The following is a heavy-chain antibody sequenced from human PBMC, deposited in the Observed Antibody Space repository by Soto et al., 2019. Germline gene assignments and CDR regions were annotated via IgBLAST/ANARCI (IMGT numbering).Heavy chain of an antibody. CDR2: IYWNDDK. CDR1: GFSLSTSGLG. CDR3: AHRPSGWYHFDY. V-gene: IGHV2-5*01. J-gene: IGHJ4*02. D-gene: IGHD6-19*01. Sequence: QITLKESGPTLVRPTQTLTLTCTFSGFSLSTSGLGVGWIRQPPGKALEWLALIYWNDDKRYSPSRKARLTITKDTSKNQVVLTMTNMDPVDTATYYCAHRPSGWYHFDYWGQGTLVTVSS.